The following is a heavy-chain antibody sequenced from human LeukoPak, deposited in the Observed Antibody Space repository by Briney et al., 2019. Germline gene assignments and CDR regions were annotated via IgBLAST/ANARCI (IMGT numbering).Heavy chain of an antibody. J-gene: IGHJ4*02. CDR3: TRDRGLYDSSLFHY. Sequence: GSLRLSCAASGFNFSTYDMHWVRQPPGKGLEWIGFIYYGGSTKYNPSLKSRVTISVGTSKNQFSLKLSSVTAADTAVYYCTRDRGLYDSSLFHYWGQGTLVTVSS. V-gene: IGHV4-59*01. CDR1: GFNFSTYD. CDR2: IYYGGST. D-gene: IGHD3-22*01.